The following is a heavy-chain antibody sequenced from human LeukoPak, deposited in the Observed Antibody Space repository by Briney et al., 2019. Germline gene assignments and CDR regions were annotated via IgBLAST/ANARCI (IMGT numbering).Heavy chain of an antibody. CDR1: GFTFSSYG. Sequence: GGSLRLSCAASGFTFSSYGMHWVRQAPGKGLEWVAVISYDGSNKYYADSVKGRFTISRDNSKNTLYLQMNSLRAEDTAVYYCARVEGDSGYELIDYWGQGTLVTVSS. J-gene: IGHJ4*02. V-gene: IGHV3-30*03. CDR3: ARVEGDSGYELIDY. CDR2: ISYDGSNK. D-gene: IGHD5-12*01.